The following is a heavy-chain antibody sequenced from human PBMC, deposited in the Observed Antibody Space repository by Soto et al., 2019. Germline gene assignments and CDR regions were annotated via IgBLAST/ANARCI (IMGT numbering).Heavy chain of an antibody. J-gene: IGHJ4*01. CDR2: IYPYDSDT. Sequence: GESLKISCKTSGYIFTSYWIGWVRQMPGKGMEWMGNIYPYDSDTRYSPSFQGQVTISADTSITTAYLQWSGLRASDTAMYFCARHLVGSTRGNFDYWGQGTLVTVS. D-gene: IGHD2-2*01. CDR1: GYIFTSYW. CDR3: ARHLVGSTRGNFDY. V-gene: IGHV5-51*01.